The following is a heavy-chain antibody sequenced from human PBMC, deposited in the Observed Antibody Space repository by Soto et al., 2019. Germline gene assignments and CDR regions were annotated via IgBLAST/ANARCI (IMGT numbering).Heavy chain of an antibody. CDR2: ISSTSSTV. D-gene: IGHD2-2*01. Sequence: GGSLRLSCAASGFTFSSYSMNWVRQAPGKGLEWVSYISSTSSTVYYADSVKDRFTISRDNAKNSLYLQMNSLRAEDTAVYYWARILLLAVPADNPAWFDPWGQGTLVTVSS. V-gene: IGHV3-48*01. J-gene: IGHJ5*02. CDR3: ARILLLAVPADNPAWFDP. CDR1: GFTFSSYS.